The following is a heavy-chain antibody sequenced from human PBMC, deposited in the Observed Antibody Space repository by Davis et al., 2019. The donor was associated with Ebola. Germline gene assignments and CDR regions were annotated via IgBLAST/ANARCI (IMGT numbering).Heavy chain of an antibody. CDR3: ARWASVGD. CDR1: GLTFSSSW. V-gene: IGHV3-7*01. Sequence: GGSLRLSCAASGLTFSSSWMTWVRQAPEKGLEWVATIKADGSAKYYVDSVKGRFTISRDNVKNSLYLQMDSLRAEDTAVYYCARWASVGDWGQGTRVTVS. D-gene: IGHD1-26*01. J-gene: IGHJ4*02. CDR2: IKADGSAK.